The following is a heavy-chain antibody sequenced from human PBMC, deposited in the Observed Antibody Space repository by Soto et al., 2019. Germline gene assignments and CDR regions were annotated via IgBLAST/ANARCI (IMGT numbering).Heavy chain of an antibody. D-gene: IGHD3-10*01. J-gene: IGHJ4*02. CDR2: IYYSGST. Sequence: PSETLSLTCTVSGGSISSGGYYWSWIRQHPGKGLEWIGYIYYSGSTYYNPSLKSRVTISVDTSKNQFSLKLSSVTAADTAVYYCARDRRDGSGSYYIDYWGQGTLVTVSS. CDR3: ARDRRDGSGSYYIDY. V-gene: IGHV4-31*03. CDR1: GGSISSGGYY.